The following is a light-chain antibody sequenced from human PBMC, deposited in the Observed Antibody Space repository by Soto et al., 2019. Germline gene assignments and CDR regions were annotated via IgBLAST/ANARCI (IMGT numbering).Light chain of an antibody. J-gene: IGKJ4*01. CDR1: QSISSD. Sequence: DIQMTQSPFSLSASVADRVTITCRTSQSISSDLNWYQQKAGKAPKLLIYAASSLQSGVPSRFSGSGSGTEFTLTISSLQPDDFATYYCQQYNSYPLTFGGGTKVDIK. CDR3: QQYNSYPLT. V-gene: IGKV1-17*01. CDR2: AAS.